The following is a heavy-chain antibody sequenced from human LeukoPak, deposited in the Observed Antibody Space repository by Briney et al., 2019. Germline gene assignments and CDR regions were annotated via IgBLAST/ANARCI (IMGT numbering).Heavy chain of an antibody. CDR2: IKQDGSEK. J-gene: IGHJ4*02. D-gene: IGHD2-8*01. CDR3: VTYKYCTNGVCYFFDN. Sequence: HGGSLRLSCAASGFTFSIDWMNWVRQTPGNVLDYVANIKQDGSEKYYVDSVKGRFIISRDNAKNSLYLQMNSLRAEDTAVYYCVTYKYCTNGVCYFFDNWGQGTLVTDSS. V-gene: IGHV3-7*01. CDR1: GFTFSIDW.